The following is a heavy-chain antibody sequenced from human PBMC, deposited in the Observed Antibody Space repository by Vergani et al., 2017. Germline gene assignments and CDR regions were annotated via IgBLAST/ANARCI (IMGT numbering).Heavy chain of an antibody. J-gene: IGHJ6*02. Sequence: EVQLVPSGAEVKTPGESLKISCKGSGYSFTSYWIGWVRQMPGKGLEWMGIIYPGDSDTRYSPSFQGQVTISADKSISTAYLQWSSLKASDTAMYYCAGGEGLLWFGATAGMDVWGQGTTVTVSS. D-gene: IGHD3-10*01. CDR1: GYSFTSYW. CDR2: IYPGDSDT. V-gene: IGHV5-51*03. CDR3: AGGEGLLWFGATAGMDV.